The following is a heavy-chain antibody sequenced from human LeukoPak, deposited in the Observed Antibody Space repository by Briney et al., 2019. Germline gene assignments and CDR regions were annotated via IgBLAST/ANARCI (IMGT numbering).Heavy chain of an antibody. Sequence: GGSLRLSCAASGFTFSSYGMHWVRQAPGKGLEWVAFIRYDGSNKYYADSMKGRFTISRDNSKNTLYLQMNSLRAEDTAVYYCAKDYGAAAGTYYYYYYMDVWGKGTTVAVSS. CDR1: GFTFSSYG. CDR3: AKDYGAAAGTYYYYYYMDV. CDR2: IRYDGSNK. V-gene: IGHV3-30*02. D-gene: IGHD6-13*01. J-gene: IGHJ6*03.